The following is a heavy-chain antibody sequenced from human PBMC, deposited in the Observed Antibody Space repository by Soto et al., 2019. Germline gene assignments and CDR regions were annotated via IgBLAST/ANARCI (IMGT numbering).Heavy chain of an antibody. J-gene: IGHJ6*02. CDR3: AGDSYYYGSGSYYPQPYYYYGMDV. CDR1: GGSFSGYY. Sequence: SETLSLTCAVYGGSFSGYYWSWIRQPPGKGLEWIGEINHSGSTNYNPSLKSRVTISVDTSKNQFSLKLSSVTAADTAVYYCAGDSYYYGSGSYYPQPYYYYGMDVWGQGTTVTVS. CDR2: INHSGST. D-gene: IGHD3-10*01. V-gene: IGHV4-34*01.